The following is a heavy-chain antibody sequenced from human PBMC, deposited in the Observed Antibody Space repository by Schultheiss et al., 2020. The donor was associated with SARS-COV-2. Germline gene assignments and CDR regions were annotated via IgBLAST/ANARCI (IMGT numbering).Heavy chain of an antibody. Sequence: SQTLSLTCTVSGGSIRSYYWSWIRQPPGKGLEWIGYIYYSGSTNYNPSLKSRVTISVDTSKNQFSLKLSSVTAADTAVYYCASGGVAARIDYWGQGTLVTVSS. CDR1: GGSIRSYY. CDR2: IYYSGST. CDR3: ASGGVAARIDY. V-gene: IGHV4-59*01. J-gene: IGHJ4*02. D-gene: IGHD2-15*01.